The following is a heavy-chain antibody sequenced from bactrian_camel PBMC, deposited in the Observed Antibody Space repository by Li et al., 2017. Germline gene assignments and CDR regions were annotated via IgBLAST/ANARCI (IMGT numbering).Heavy chain of an antibody. CDR2: IVTGGGNT. Sequence: DVQLVESGGDSVQPGGSLRLTCVVSGHSRGSNCVGWFRLPPGRAPAEREGVAAIVTGGGNTYYAGSVDGRFTISQDNAKNTVYLQMNSLKPEDTAMYYCAASTWIVYPDVDDVPRLTYRGNQGTQVTVS. CDR1: GHSRGSNC. J-gene: IGHJ4*01. D-gene: IGHD1*01. V-gene: IGHV3S32*01.